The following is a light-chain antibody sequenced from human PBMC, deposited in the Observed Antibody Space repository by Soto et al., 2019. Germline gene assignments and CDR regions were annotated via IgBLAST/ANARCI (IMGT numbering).Light chain of an antibody. J-gene: IGKJ4*01. V-gene: IGKV3-11*01. Sequence: EIVLTQSPATLSLSPGDRAALSCKASQSVHNFLAWYQQKPGQAPRLLIYGASTRAAGIPARFSGSGSGTDFTLTISSLEPEDFAVYYCQQRSSWPPTFGGGTKVEIK. CDR2: GAS. CDR3: QQRSSWPPT. CDR1: QSVHNF.